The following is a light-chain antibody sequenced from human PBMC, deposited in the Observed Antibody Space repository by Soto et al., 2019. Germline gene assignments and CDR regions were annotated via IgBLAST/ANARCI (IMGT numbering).Light chain of an antibody. J-gene: IGLJ1*01. V-gene: IGLV3-1*01. CDR2: QDN. Sequence: SYELTQPPSVSVSPGQTASITCSGDKLGDKYACWYQQKPGQSPVLVIYQDNKRPSGLPERFSGSNSGNTATLTISGTQAMDEADYYCQAWHSSTGVFGTGTKVNVL. CDR1: KLGDKY. CDR3: QAWHSSTGV.